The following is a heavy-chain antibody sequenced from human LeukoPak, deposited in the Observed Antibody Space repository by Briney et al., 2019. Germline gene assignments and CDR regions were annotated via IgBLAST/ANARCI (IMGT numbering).Heavy chain of an antibody. D-gene: IGHD6-19*01. Sequence: SETLSLTCAVSGDSISNFYWSWIRQPAEKGLEWIGRVYSSGSTNYNPSLKSRVSMSVDTSKNQYSLRLISVTAADTAVYYCARAGFGSGWHYFDYWGRGILVSVSS. CDR3: ARAGFGSGWHYFDY. CDR1: GDSISNFY. J-gene: IGHJ4*01. V-gene: IGHV4-4*07. CDR2: VYSSGST.